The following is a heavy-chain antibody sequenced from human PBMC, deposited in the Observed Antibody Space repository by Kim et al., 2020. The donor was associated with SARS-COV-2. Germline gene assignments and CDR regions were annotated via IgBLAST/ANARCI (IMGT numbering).Heavy chain of an antibody. D-gene: IGHD5-18*01. Sequence: SVKVSCKASGGTFSSYAISWVRQAPGQGLEWMGRIIPILGIANYAQKFQGRVTITADKSTSTAYMELSSLRSEDTAVYYCAREAARLQLWLSGYYYYGMDVWGQGTTVTVSS. CDR2: IIPILGIA. V-gene: IGHV1-69*04. J-gene: IGHJ6*02. CDR3: AREAARLQLWLSGYYYYGMDV. CDR1: GGTFSSYA.